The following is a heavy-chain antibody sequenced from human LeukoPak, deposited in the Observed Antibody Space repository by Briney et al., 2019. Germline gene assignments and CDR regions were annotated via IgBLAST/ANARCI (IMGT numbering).Heavy chain of an antibody. CDR1: GGSISSYY. D-gene: IGHD2-2*01. CDR2: IYYSGST. V-gene: IGHV4-59*08. Sequence: PSETLSLTCAVSGGSISSYYWSWIRQPPGKGPEWLGYIYYSGSTNYNPSLKSRVTISVDTSENQFSLKLSSVTAADTAVYYCARIVCTSASCPKRYAFDIWGQGTMVTVSS. J-gene: IGHJ3*02. CDR3: ARIVCTSASCPKRYAFDI.